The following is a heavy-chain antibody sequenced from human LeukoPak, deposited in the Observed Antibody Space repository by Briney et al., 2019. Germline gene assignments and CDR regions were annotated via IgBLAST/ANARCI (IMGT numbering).Heavy chain of an antibody. CDR2: IKQDGSEK. J-gene: IGHJ6*03. CDR1: RFTFSSFC. V-gene: IGHV3-7*01. Sequence: GVSLRLSCAASRFTFSSFCVSWVRQAPGKGLEWVANIKQDGSEKYYVDSVKGTFTTSRDNAKISVYLQMSRLRAEDTGVCYCERERLYCKVDDVYYYYYYMDVWGKGTTVTVSS. D-gene: IGHD2/OR15-2a*01. CDR3: ERERLYCKVDDVYYYYYYMDV.